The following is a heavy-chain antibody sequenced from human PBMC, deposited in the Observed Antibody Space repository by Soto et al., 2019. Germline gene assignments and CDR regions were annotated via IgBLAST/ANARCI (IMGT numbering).Heavy chain of an antibody. V-gene: IGHV1-3*01. D-gene: IGHD3-16*01. Sequence: ASVKVSCKASGYTFSRYAIHWARHAPGQRLEWMGGINAGNGKTKYSQKFQGRVTITRDTSANTGHMELSSLRSEDTAVYYCARLKGYDFASDDSFDNWGQGTLVTVSS. J-gene: IGHJ4*02. CDR1: GYTFSRYA. CDR2: INAGNGKT. CDR3: ARLKGYDFASDDSFDN.